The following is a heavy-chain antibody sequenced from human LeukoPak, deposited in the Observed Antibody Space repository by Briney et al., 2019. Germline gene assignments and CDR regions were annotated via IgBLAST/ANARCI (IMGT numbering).Heavy chain of an antibody. CDR3: AAHTAGRGSGY. CDR1: GASISSYY. Sequence: SETLSLTCSVSGASISSYYWSWIRQPPGKELEWIGHIYDSGSTKYNPSLKSRVTISVDTSKNQFSLTLSSVTAADTAVYYCAAHTAGRGSGYWGQGILVAVSS. CDR2: IYDSGST. D-gene: IGHD5-12*01. V-gene: IGHV4-59*08. J-gene: IGHJ4*02.